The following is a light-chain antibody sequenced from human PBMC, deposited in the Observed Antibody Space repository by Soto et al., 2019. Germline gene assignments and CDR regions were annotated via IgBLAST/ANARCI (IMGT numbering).Light chain of an antibody. CDR1: YSNIGNNA. Sequence: QSVLTQPPSASGTPGQTVTISCSGTYSNIGNNAVNWYQQLPGTAPKMLISSNNQRPSGVPDRFSGSKSGTSVFLAISGLQPEDEADYYCGVWDDSLRGPVFGGGTKLTVL. CDR3: GVWDDSLRGPV. CDR2: SNN. V-gene: IGLV1-44*01. J-gene: IGLJ3*02.